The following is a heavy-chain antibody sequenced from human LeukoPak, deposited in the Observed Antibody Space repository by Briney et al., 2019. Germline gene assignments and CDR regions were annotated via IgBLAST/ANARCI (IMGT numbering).Heavy chain of an antibody. CDR3: ARAEGNQQWLGYYFDY. CDR2: ISSSSSYI. V-gene: IGHV3-21*01. J-gene: IGHJ4*02. D-gene: IGHD6-19*01. CDR1: GFTFSSYS. Sequence: PGGSLRLSCAASGFTFSSYSMNWVRQAPGKGLEWVSSISSSSSYIYYADSVKGRFTISRDNAKNSLYLQMNSLRAEDTAVYYCARAEGNQQWLGYYFDYWGQGTLVTVSS.